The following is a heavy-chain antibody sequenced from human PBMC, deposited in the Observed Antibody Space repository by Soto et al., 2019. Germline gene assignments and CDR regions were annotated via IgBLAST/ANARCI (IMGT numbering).Heavy chain of an antibody. CDR2: IWYDGSNK. D-gene: IGHD3-16*01. CDR3: ARGGGWFDP. J-gene: IGHJ5*02. Sequence: QVQLVESGGGVVQPGRSLRLSCAASGFTFSSYGMHWVRQAPGKGLEWVAVIWYDGSNKYYADSVKGRFTISSDNSKNTLYLQMNSLRAEDTAVYYCARGGGWFDPWGQGTLVTVSS. CDR1: GFTFSSYG. V-gene: IGHV3-33*01.